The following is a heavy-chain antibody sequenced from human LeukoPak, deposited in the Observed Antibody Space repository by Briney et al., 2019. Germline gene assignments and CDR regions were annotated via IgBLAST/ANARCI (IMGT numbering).Heavy chain of an antibody. CDR3: TTGAQGLNTYYDFSSAFHY. Sequence: PGGSLRLSCAASGFTFSNAWMSWVRQAPGKGLEWVGRIKSKTDGGTTDYAAPVKGRFTISRDDSKNKLYLQMNSLKTEDTAVYYCTTGAQGLNTYYDFSSAFHYWGQGTLVTVSS. CDR1: GFTFSNAW. V-gene: IGHV3-15*01. CDR2: IKSKTDGGTT. D-gene: IGHD3-3*01. J-gene: IGHJ4*02.